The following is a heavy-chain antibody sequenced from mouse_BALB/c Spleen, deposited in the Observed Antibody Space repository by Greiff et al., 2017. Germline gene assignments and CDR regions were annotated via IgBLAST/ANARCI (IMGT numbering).Heavy chain of an antibody. CDR3: AKSTDGYYVLDY. D-gene: IGHD2-3*01. Sequence: VQLQQSGAELVKPGASVKLSCTASGFNIKDTYMHWVKQRPEQGLEWIGRIDPANGNTKYDPKFQGKATITADTSSNTAYLQLSSLTSEDTAVYYCAKSTDGYYVLDYWGQGTSVTVSS. CDR1: GFNIKDTY. V-gene: IGHV14-3*02. J-gene: IGHJ4*01. CDR2: IDPANGNT.